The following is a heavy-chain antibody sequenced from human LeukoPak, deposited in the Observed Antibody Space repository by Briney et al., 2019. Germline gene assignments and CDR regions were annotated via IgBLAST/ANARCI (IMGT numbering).Heavy chain of an antibody. Sequence: ASVKVSCKASGYTFTSYGISWVRQAPGQGLEWMGWISAYNGNTNYAQKLQGRVTMTTDTSTSTAYMELRSLRSDDTAVYYCARVSRGDFWSGYYTGVGNWFDPWGQGTLVTVSS. V-gene: IGHV1-18*01. CDR2: ISAYNGNT. CDR3: ARVSRGDFWSGYYTGVGNWFDP. J-gene: IGHJ5*02. CDR1: GYTFTSYG. D-gene: IGHD3-3*01.